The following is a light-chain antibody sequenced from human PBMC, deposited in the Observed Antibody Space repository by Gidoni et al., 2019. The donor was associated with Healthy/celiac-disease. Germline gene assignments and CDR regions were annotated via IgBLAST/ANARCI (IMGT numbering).Light chain of an antibody. Sequence: DIQMTQSPSSLSASVGVRVTITCRASQSISSYLNWYQQKPGKAPKLLIYAASSLQSGVPSRFSGSGSGTDFTLTISSLQPEDFATYYCQQSYSTPLSXXXQGTKLEIK. CDR1: QSISSY. CDR2: AAS. J-gene: IGKJ2*02. V-gene: IGKV1-39*01. CDR3: QQSYSTPLSX.